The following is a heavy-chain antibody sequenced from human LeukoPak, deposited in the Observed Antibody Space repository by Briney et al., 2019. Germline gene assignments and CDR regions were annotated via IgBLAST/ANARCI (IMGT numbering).Heavy chain of an antibody. J-gene: IGHJ4*02. Sequence: SETLSLTCAVYGGSFSGYYWSWIRQPPGKGLEWIGEINHSGSTNYNPSLKSRVTISVDTSKNQFSLKLSSVTAADTAVYYCARTVKVYDYVWGSSSGYFDYWGQGTLVTVSS. CDR3: ARTVKVYDYVWGSSSGYFDY. D-gene: IGHD3-16*01. CDR1: GGSFSGYY. V-gene: IGHV4-34*01. CDR2: INHSGST.